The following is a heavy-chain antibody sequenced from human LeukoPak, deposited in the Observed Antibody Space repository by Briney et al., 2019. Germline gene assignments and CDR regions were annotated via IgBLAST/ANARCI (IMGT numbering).Heavy chain of an antibody. J-gene: IGHJ4*02. CDR2: ISSSSSTI. CDR1: GFTFSSYS. CDR3: ARDVAY. D-gene: IGHD5-12*01. V-gene: IGHV3-48*01. Sequence: GGSLRLSCAASGFTFSSYSMDWVRQAPGKGLEWVSYISSSSSTIYYADSVKGRFTISRDNAKNSLYLQMNSLRAEDTAVYYCARDVAYWGQGTLVTVSS.